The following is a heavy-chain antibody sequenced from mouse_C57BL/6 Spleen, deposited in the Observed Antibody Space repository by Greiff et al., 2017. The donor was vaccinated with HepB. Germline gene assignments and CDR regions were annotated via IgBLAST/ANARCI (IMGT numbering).Heavy chain of an antibody. CDR2: ISDGGSYT. CDR3: ARDVKGYYAMDY. J-gene: IGHJ4*01. Sequence: EVQLVESGGGLVKPGGSLKLSCAASGFTFSSYAMSWVRQTPEKRLEWVATISDGGSYTYYPDNVKGRFTISRDNAKNNLYLQMSHLKSEDTAMYYCARDVKGYYAMDYWGQGTSVTVSS. V-gene: IGHV5-4*01. CDR1: GFTFSSYA.